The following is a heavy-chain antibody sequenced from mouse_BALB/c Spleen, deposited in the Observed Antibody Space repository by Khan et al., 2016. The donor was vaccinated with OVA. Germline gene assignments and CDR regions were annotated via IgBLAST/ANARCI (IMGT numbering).Heavy chain of an antibody. J-gene: IGHJ2*01. CDR2: ISYSGNT. CDR1: GYSITSDYA. CDR3: ARVYGGDFDY. Sequence: VQLKESGPGLVKPSQSLSLTCTVTGYSITSDYAWNWIRQLPGNKLEWMGYISYSGNTNSNPSLKSRISITRDTSKNQFFLQLNSVTTEDTATYYCARVYGGDFDYWGQGTTLTVSS. D-gene: IGHD2-10*02. V-gene: IGHV3-2*02.